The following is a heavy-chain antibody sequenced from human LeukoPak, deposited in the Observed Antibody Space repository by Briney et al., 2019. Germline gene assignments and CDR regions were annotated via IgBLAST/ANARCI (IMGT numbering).Heavy chain of an antibody. V-gene: IGHV4-30-2*01. J-gene: IGHJ4*02. Sequence: SQTLSLTCTVSGGSISSGGYYWSWIRQPPGKGLEWIGYIYHSGSTYYNPSLKSRVTISVDRSKNQFSLKLSSVTAADTAVYYCARVFYNSRWYCFDYWGQGTLVTVSS. CDR1: GGSISSGGYY. CDR3: ARVFYNSRWYCFDY. CDR2: IYHSGST. D-gene: IGHD6-13*01.